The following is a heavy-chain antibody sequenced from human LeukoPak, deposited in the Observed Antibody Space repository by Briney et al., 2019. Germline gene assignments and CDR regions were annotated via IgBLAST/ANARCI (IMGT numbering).Heavy chain of an antibody. D-gene: IGHD6-19*01. CDR2: IYHSGST. J-gene: IGHJ6*02. Sequence: SETLSLTCAVSGGSISSSNWWSWVRQPPGKGLEWIGEIYHSGSTNYNPSLKSRVTISVDKSKNQFSLKLSSVTAADTAVYYCARRPGIAVARYGMDVWGQGTTVTVSS. CDR1: GGSISSSNW. V-gene: IGHV4-4*02. CDR3: ARRPGIAVARYGMDV.